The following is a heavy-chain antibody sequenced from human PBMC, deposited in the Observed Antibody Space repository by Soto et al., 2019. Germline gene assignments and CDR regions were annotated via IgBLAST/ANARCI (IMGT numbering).Heavy chain of an antibody. J-gene: IGHJ3*02. CDR1: GGSISSYY. CDR3: ARLGFCSSTDCYVNDFDI. Sequence: SETLSLTCTVSGGSISSYYWSWIRQPPGKGLEWIGYIYYSGSTNYNPSLKSRVTISVDTSKNQFSLKLSSVTATDTAVYYCARLGFCSSTDCYVNDFDIWGQGTMVT. D-gene: IGHD2-2*01. V-gene: IGHV4-59*01. CDR2: IYYSGST.